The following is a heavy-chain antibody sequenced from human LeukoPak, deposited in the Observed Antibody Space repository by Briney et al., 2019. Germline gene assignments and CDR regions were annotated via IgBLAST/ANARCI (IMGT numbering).Heavy chain of an antibody. CDR2: ISSSGSTI. CDR1: GFTFSDYY. D-gene: IGHD2-21*02. J-gene: IGHJ4*02. Sequence: GGSLRLSCAASGFTFSDYYMSWIRQAPGKGLEWVSYISSSGSTIYYTDSVKGRFTISRDNAKNSLYLQMNSLRAEDTAVYYCARGLREAARYYFDYWGQGTLVTVSS. V-gene: IGHV3-11*01. CDR3: ARGLREAARYYFDY.